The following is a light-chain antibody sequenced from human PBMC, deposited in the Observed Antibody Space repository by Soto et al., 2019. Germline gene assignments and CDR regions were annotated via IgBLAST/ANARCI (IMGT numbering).Light chain of an antibody. J-gene: IGKJ2*01. CDR1: QSVSSNY. CDR3: QQYGSSPRT. V-gene: IGKV3-20*01. CDR2: GAS. Sequence: EIVLTQSPGTLSLSPGERATLSRRASQSVSSNYLAWYQQKPGQAPRLLIYGASSRASGIPDRFSGSGSGTDFTLTISRLEPEDFAVYYCQQYGSSPRTFGPGTKLEIK.